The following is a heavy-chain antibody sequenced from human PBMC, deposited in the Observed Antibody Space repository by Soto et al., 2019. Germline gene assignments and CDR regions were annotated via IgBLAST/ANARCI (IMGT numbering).Heavy chain of an antibody. Sequence: QVQVIQSGAEVKKPGSSVKVSCQVSVGSFSTYAISWLRQAPGQGLEWMGGIIPIFGTPNYAPNFQGRVTITADESTSTAYMELSGLRSEDTAVYYCARDRDDYGSGNYYNRIDFWGQGTLVTVSS. CDR2: IIPIFGTP. CDR3: ARDRDDYGSGNYYNRIDF. V-gene: IGHV1-69*01. CDR1: VGSFSTYA. J-gene: IGHJ4*02. D-gene: IGHD3-10*01.